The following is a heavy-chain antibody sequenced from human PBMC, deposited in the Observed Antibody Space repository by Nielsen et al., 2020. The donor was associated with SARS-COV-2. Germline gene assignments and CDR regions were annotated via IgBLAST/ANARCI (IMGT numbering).Heavy chain of an antibody. V-gene: IGHV3-33*08. D-gene: IGHD2-2*01. CDR3: ARELQVVPAAVDY. CDR1: GFGFRTFA. CDR2: IWYDGSNK. Sequence: GESLKISCAASGFGFRTFAMIWVRQAPGKGLEWVAVIWYDGSNKYYADSVKGRFTISRDNSKNTLYLQMNSLRAEDTAVYYCARELQVVPAAVDYWGQGTLVTVSS. J-gene: IGHJ4*02.